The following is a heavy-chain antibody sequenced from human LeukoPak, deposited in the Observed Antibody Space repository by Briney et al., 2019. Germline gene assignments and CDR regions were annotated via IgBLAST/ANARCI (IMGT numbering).Heavy chain of an antibody. Sequence: VASVKVSCKASGATFSNEVFNWVRQAPGQGLEWMGRIIPILNNRNYAQKFQGRLTITADRSTSTAYMELSSLTSDDTAVYYCARDTPGTAVGGIDAWGQGTMVTVSS. D-gene: IGHD5-18*01. J-gene: IGHJ3*01. CDR3: ARDTPGTAVGGIDA. V-gene: IGHV1-69*04. CDR2: IIPILNNR. CDR1: GATFSNEV.